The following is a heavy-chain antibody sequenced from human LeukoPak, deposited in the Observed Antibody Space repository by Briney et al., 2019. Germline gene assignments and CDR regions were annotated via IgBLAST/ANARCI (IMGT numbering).Heavy chain of an antibody. D-gene: IGHD3-22*01. CDR1: GGSISSYY. J-gene: IGHJ4*02. V-gene: IGHV4-59*08. CDR2: IYYSGST. CDR3: ARHAPYYDSSGSDLDY. Sequence: SSETLSLTCTVSGGSISSYYWSWIRQPPGKGLEWIGYIYYSGSTNYNPSLKSRVTISVDTSKNQFSLKLSSVTAADTAVYYCARHAPYYDSSGSDLDYWGQGTLVTVSS.